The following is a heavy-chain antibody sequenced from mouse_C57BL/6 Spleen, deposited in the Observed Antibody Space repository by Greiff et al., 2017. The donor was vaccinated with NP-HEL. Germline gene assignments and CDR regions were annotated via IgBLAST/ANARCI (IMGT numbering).Heavy chain of an antibody. J-gene: IGHJ3*01. V-gene: IGHV10-3*01. CDR1: GFTFNTYA. Sequence: DVQLVESGGGLVQPKGSLKLSCAASGFTFNTYAMHWVRQAPGKGLEWVARIRSKSSNYATYYADSVKDRFTISRDDSQSMLYLQMNNLKTEDTAMYYCVSDDYGFHWFAYWGQGTLVTVSA. CDR2: IRSKSSNYAT. CDR3: VSDDYGFHWFAY. D-gene: IGHD2-4*01.